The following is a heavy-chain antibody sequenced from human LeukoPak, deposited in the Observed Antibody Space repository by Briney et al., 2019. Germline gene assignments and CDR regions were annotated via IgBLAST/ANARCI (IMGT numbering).Heavy chain of an antibody. D-gene: IGHD3-16*01. CDR3: ARVTSWGSGALDY. CDR1: GYTFTGYH. V-gene: IGHV1-69*13. CDR2: IIPIFGTA. Sequence: GASVKVSCRASGYTFTGYHIHWVRQAPGQGLEWMGGIIPIFGTANYAQKFQGRVTITADESTSTAYMELSSLRSEDTAVYYCARVTSWGSGALDYWGQGTLVTVSS. J-gene: IGHJ4*02.